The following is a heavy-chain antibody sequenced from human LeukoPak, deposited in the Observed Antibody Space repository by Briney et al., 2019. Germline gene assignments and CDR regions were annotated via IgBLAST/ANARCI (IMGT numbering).Heavy chain of an antibody. D-gene: IGHD5-12*01. CDR3: ARDLSGPLDY. J-gene: IGHJ4*02. CDR1: GFTVSHNY. Sequence: PGGPLRLSCAASGFTVSHNYMSWVRQAPGKGLEWVSVIYSGGSTNYADSVKGRFTISRDNSKNTLYLQMNSLRAEDTAVYYCARDLSGPLDYWGQGTLVTVSS. CDR2: IYSGGST. V-gene: IGHV3-66*01.